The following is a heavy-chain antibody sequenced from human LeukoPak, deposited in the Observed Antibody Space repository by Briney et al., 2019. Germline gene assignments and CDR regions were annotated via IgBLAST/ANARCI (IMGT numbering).Heavy chain of an antibody. CDR2: ISYDGSNK. Sequence: GGSLRLSCAASGFTFSSYAMHWVRQAPGKGLEWVAFISYDGSNKYYADSVKGRFTISRDNSKNTLYLQMNSLRAEDTAVYYCTRGDLVGVTGRAYQHWGQGTLATVSS. CDR3: TRGDLVGVTGRAYQH. V-gene: IGHV3-30*04. D-gene: IGHD1-26*01. CDR1: GFTFSSYA. J-gene: IGHJ1*01.